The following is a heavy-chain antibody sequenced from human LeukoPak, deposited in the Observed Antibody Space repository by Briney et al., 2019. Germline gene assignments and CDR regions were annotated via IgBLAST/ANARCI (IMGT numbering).Heavy chain of an antibody. Sequence: ASVRVSCKSSGYTFTSYGVSWVRQAPGQGLEWMGWVSGYNGHTKYAQNFQGRVTVTTDASTSTAYMELRSLTSDDTAVYYCARDAPRGGDHFYLGVWGKGTTVTVSS. CDR1: GYTFTSYG. V-gene: IGHV1-18*01. D-gene: IGHD3-10*01. CDR2: VSGYNGHT. CDR3: ARDAPRGGDHFYLGV. J-gene: IGHJ6*03.